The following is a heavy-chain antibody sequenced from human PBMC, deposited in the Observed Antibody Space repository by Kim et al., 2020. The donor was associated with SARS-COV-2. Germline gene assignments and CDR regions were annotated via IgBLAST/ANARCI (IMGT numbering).Heavy chain of an antibody. CDR1: GGSISSYY. CDR3: ARDGYNLRGINWYFDL. V-gene: IGHV4-59*13. Sequence: SETLSLTCTVSGGSISSYYWSWIRQPPGKGLEWIGYIYYSGSTNYNPSLKSRVTISVDTSKNQFSLKLSSVTAADTAVYYCARDGYNLRGINWYFDLWGRGTLVTVSS. D-gene: IGHD5-12*01. J-gene: IGHJ2*01. CDR2: IYYSGST.